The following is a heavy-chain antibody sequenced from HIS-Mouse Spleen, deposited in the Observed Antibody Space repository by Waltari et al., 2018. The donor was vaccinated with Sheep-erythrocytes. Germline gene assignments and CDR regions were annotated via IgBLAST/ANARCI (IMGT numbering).Heavy chain of an antibody. Sequence: QVQLVESGGGVVQPGRSLRLSCAASGFTFSSYAMHWVRQAPGKGLEWVAVISYDGSNKYYADSVKGRFTISRDNSKNTLYLQMNSLRAEDTAVYYCAGYDFWSGYRPFDIWGQGTMVTVSS. D-gene: IGHD3-3*01. CDR1: GFTFSSYA. J-gene: IGHJ3*02. CDR3: AGYDFWSGYRPFDI. CDR2: ISYDGSNK. V-gene: IGHV3-30*04.